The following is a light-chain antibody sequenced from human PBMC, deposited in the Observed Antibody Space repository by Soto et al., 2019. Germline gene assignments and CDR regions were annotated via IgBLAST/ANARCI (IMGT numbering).Light chain of an antibody. CDR2: AAS. CDR3: LQYYTYPQT. V-gene: IGKV1-16*01. CDR1: QGISNN. Sequence: DLQMTQSPSSLSASIGDRVTLTCRASQGISNNLAWFQQKPGKAPQTLIYAASTLRYEVPSRFSGSGSGTDFTLTINTLQPEDFASYYCLQYYTYPQTFGRGTTVDI. J-gene: IGKJ1*01.